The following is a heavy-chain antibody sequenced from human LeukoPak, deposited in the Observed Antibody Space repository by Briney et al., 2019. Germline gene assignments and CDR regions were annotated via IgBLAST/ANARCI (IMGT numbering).Heavy chain of an antibody. CDR1: GFTLSSYA. CDR3: ARQGDKRYEPLDY. D-gene: IGHD3-3*01. CDR2: IHYSGST. Sequence: PGGSLRLSCAASGFTLSSYAMSWIRQPPGKGLEWIGYIHYSGSTNYKSSLKSRVTISVDTSKNQFSLKLSSVTAADTAVYYCARQGDKRYEPLDYWGQGTLVTVSS. J-gene: IGHJ4*02. V-gene: IGHV4-59*08.